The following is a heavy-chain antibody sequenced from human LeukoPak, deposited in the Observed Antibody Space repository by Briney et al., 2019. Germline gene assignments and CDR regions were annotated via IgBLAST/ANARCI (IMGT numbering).Heavy chain of an antibody. CDR1: GYTFTSHY. CDR3: ATARRLEGYCSSITCLVPYNWLDP. CDR2: INPSGGST. J-gene: IGHJ5*02. V-gene: IGHV1-46*01. D-gene: IGHD2-2*01. Sequence: ASVKVSCKGSGYTFTSHYMHWVRQAPGQGLEWMGIINPSGGSTSYAQKFQGRVTMTRDTSTSTVYMELRSLRSEDTAVYYCATARRLEGYCSSITCLVPYNWLDPWGQGTLVTVSS.